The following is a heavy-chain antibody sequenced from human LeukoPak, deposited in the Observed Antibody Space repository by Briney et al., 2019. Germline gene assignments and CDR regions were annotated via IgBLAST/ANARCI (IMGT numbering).Heavy chain of an antibody. D-gene: IGHD1-26*01. V-gene: IGHV4-39*07. CDR3: ARPISWARGAFDI. Sequence: SETLSLTCTVSGGSISSSSYYWGWIRQPPGKGLEWIGSIYHSGSTYYNPSLKSRVTISVDTSKNRFSLKLSSVTAADTAVYYCARPISWARGAFDIWGQGTMVTVSS. J-gene: IGHJ3*02. CDR2: IYHSGST. CDR1: GGSISSSSYY.